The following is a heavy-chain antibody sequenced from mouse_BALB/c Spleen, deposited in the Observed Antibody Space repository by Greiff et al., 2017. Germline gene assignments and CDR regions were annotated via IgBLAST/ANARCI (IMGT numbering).Heavy chain of an antibody. V-gene: IGHV2-9*02. Sequence: VKLVESGPGLVAPSQSLSITCTVSGFSLTSYGVHWVRQPPGKGLEWLGVIWAGGSTNYNSALMSRLSISKDNSKSQVFLKMNSLQTDDTAMYYCARVLITTAWYFDVWGAGTTVTVSS. D-gene: IGHD1-1*01. J-gene: IGHJ1*01. CDR1: GFSLTSYG. CDR3: ARVLITTAWYFDV. CDR2: IWAGGST.